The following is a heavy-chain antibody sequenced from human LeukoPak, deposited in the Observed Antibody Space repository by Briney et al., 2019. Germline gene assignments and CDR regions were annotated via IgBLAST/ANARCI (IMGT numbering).Heavy chain of an antibody. Sequence: GGSLRLSCAASGFTVSNNYMSWGRQAPGKGLEWVSVIYSGGSTYYADSVKGRFTISRDNSKNTLYLQMNSLRVDDTAVYYCASLTYYSDYWGQGTLVTVSS. CDR2: IYSGGST. J-gene: IGHJ4*02. CDR1: GFTVSNNY. CDR3: ASLTYYSDY. V-gene: IGHV3-66*01.